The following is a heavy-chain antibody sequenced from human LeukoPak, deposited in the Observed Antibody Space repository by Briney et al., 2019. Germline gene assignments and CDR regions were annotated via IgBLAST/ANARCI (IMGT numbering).Heavy chain of an antibody. V-gene: IGHV3-23*01. J-gene: IGHJ4*02. D-gene: IGHD6-19*01. Sequence: GGSLRLSCAASGFTFSSYAMSWVRQAPGRGLEWVSAISGSGGSTYYADSVKGRFTISRDNSKNTLYLQMNSLRAEDTAVYYCTKQQRAAVADDLDYWGQGTLVTVSS. CDR1: GFTFSSYA. CDR2: ISGSGGST. CDR3: TKQQRAAVADDLDY.